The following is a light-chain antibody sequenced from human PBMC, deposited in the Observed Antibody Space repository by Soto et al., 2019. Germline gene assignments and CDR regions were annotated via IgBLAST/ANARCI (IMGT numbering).Light chain of an antibody. CDR2: WAS. CDR1: QNLLFSSKNKNY. V-gene: IGKV4-1*01. J-gene: IGKJ2*01. CDR3: QQYFSSPPYT. Sequence: DIVLTQSPDSLTVSVGERATINCKSSQNLLFSSKNKNYLAWYQQKPGQPPKLLIYWASTRESVVPDRFSGSGSETYFTLTITCLQAEDVSVYYCQQYFSSPPYTFGQGTKLEIK.